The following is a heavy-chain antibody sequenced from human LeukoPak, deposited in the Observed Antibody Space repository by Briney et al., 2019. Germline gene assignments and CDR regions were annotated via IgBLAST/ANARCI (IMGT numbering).Heavy chain of an antibody. CDR3: AREKGDYYFDY. CDR1: GFTFTSYW. Sequence: PGGSLRLSCAASGFTFTSYWMSWVRQAPGKGLEWVSVIYSGGSTYYADSVKGRFTISRDNSKNTLYLQMNSLRAEDTAVYYCAREKGDYYFDYWGQGTLVTVSS. D-gene: IGHD2-21*02. V-gene: IGHV3-53*01. J-gene: IGHJ4*02. CDR2: IYSGGST.